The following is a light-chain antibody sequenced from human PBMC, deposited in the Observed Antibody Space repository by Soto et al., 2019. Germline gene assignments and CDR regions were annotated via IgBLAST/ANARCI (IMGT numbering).Light chain of an antibody. CDR3: SLYTSENTYV. J-gene: IGLJ1*01. V-gene: IGLV2-18*01. CDR2: EAS. CDR1: STDFVSYNR. Sequence: QSALTQPPSESGSPGQSVTISCTGTSTDFVSYNRVSWYQQPPGTAPKLIIYEASNRPSGVPDRFSGSKSGNTASLTISGLQAADEADYYCSLYTSENTYVFGPGTKVIV.